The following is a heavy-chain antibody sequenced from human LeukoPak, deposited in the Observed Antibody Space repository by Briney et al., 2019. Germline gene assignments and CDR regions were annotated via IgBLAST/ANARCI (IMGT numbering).Heavy chain of an antibody. V-gene: IGHV1-69*10. CDR3: ATASSGWYFGFAY. J-gene: IGHJ4*02. CDR2: IIAILRIA. Sequence: SSVTVSFKCSGCTFSSYTITWVRQPPAQGLEWTGGIIAILRIANNERKAKARVTMTKDRSTDTAYMELSSLRSEETAVYYEATASSGWYFGFAYWGQGTLVTVSS. CDR1: GCTFSSYT. D-gene: IGHD6-19*01.